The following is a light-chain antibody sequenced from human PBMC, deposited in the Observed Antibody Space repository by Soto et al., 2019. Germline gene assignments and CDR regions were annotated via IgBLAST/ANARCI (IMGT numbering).Light chain of an antibody. Sequence: VVITHSPSTLLSSREDRATISYTATNTVRSNLAWYQQKPGEAPRLLINGASTRPAGILARSSGSGCGTEFTLTISSLLYADYAAYYCQQYNKWTPFTFGPGTKVDIK. V-gene: IGKV3-15*01. CDR1: NTVRSN. J-gene: IGKJ3*01. CDR3: QQYNKWTPFT. CDR2: GAS.